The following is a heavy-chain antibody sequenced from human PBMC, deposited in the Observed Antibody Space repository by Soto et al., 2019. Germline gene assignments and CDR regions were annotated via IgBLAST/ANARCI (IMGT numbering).Heavy chain of an antibody. V-gene: IGHV4-31*03. D-gene: IGHD6-19*01. CDR1: GGSISSGGYY. CDR2: IYYSGSA. J-gene: IGHJ3*02. Sequence: QVQLQESGPGLVKPSQTLSLTCTVSGGSISSGGYYWNWIRQHPGKGLEWIGYIYYSGSAYYNPSLKSRVTISLDTSKNLFSLKMNSVPDADTAVYHCVRDTPNGRRGSAIDIWGPGTTVTVSP. CDR3: VRDTPNGRRGSAIDI.